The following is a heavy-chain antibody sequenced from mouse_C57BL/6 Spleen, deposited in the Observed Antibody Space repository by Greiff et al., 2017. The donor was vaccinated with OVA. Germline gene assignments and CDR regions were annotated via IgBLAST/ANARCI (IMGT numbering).Heavy chain of an antibody. CDR1: GFTFSDYY. V-gene: IGHV5-16*01. Sequence: VESEGGLVQPGSSMKLSCTASGFTFSDYYMAWVRQVPEKGLEWVANINYDGSSTYYLDSLKSRFIISRDNAKNILYLQMSSLKSEDTATYYCARGIYDGRFDYWGQGTTLTVSS. CDR2: INYDGSST. CDR3: ARGIYDGRFDY. J-gene: IGHJ2*01. D-gene: IGHD2-3*01.